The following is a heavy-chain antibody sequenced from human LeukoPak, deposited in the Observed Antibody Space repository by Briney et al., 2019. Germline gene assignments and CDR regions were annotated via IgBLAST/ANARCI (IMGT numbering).Heavy chain of an antibody. Sequence: GRSLRLSCAASEFTFSSYAMHWVRQAPGKGLEWVAVISYDGSNKYYADSVKGRFTISRDNSKNTLYLQMNSLRAEDTAVYYCARDYSSSFFDYWGQGTLVTVSS. J-gene: IGHJ4*02. V-gene: IGHV3-30*04. CDR2: ISYDGSNK. CDR1: EFTFSSYA. D-gene: IGHD6-13*01. CDR3: ARDYSSSFFDY.